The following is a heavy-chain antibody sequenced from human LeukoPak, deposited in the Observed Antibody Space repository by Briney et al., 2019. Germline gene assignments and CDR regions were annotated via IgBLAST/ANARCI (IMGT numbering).Heavy chain of an antibody. D-gene: IGHD4-17*01. V-gene: IGHV3-53*01. J-gene: IGHJ5*02. CDR2: IYSGGST. Sequence: GGSLRLSCAASGFTVSSNYMSWVRQAPGKGLEWVSVIYSGGSTYYADSVMGRFTISRDNSKNTLYLQMNSLRAEDTAVYYCARGQTTVTTVNWFDPWGQGTLVTVSS. CDR1: GFTVSSNY. CDR3: ARGQTTVTTVNWFDP.